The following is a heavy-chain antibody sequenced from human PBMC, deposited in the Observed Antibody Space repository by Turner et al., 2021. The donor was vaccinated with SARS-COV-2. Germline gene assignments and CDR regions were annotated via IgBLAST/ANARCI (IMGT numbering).Heavy chain of an antibody. CDR2: INPISGDT. Sequence: QLPLVQSGAEVKTPGASLKVSCKASAYTCTGYSIHWIRQAPGQGLEWMAWINPISGDTNYAQKFPGRVTMTRDTSISTAYMELSRLISDDTAVYYCARDAGYCTSTSCYTSDYFDYWGQGTLVTVSS. D-gene: IGHD2-2*02. J-gene: IGHJ4*02. V-gene: IGHV1-2*02. CDR1: AYTCTGYS. CDR3: ARDAGYCTSTSCYTSDYFDY.